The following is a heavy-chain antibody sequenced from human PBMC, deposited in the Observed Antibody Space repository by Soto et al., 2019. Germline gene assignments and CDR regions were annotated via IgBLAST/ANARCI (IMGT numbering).Heavy chain of an antibody. V-gene: IGHV4-30-2*01. J-gene: IGHJ4*02. CDR3: ARAEGLGAVAADY. Sequence: QLQLQESGSGLVKPSQTLSLTCAVSGGSIRSGGYSSSWIRQPPGKGLEWIGYIYHSGSTYYNPSLKSRVTISVDRSKNQFSLKLSSVTPADTAVYYCARAEGLGAVAADYWGQGTLVTVSS. D-gene: IGHD6-19*01. CDR2: IYHSGST. CDR1: GGSIRSGGYS.